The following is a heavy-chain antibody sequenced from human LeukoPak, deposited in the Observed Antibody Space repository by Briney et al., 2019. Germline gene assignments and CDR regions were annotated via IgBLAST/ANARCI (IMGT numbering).Heavy chain of an antibody. J-gene: IGHJ4*02. CDR3: ASQWTGWDTAMVTLVMIED. Sequence: SETLSLTCTVSDYPISSGYYWGWIRQPPGKGLEWIGIILQSGSTYYNPSLKSRVTISVDTSKNQFSLKLSSVTAADTAVYYCASQWTGWDTAMVTLVMIEDWGQGTLVTVSS. CDR1: DYPISSGYY. CDR2: ILQSGST. V-gene: IGHV4-38-2*02. D-gene: IGHD5-18*01.